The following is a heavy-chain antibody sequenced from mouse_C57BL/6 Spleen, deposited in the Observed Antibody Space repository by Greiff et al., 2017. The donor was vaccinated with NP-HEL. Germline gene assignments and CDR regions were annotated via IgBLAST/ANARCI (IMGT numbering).Heavy chain of an antibody. Sequence: EVKLQESGPGLVKPSQTVFLTCTVTGISITTGNYRWSWIRQFPGNKLEWIGYIYYSGTITYNPSLTSRTTITRDTPKNQFFLEMNSLTAEDTATYYCARGGNYVPFDYWGQGTTLTVSS. J-gene: IGHJ2*01. CDR3: ARGGNYVPFDY. V-gene: IGHV3-5*01. CDR1: GISITTGNYR. CDR2: IYYSGTI. D-gene: IGHD2-1*01.